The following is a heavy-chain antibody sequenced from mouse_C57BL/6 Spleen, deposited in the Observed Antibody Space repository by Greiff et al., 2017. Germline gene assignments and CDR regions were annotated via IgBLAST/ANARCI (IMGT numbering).Heavy chain of an antibody. D-gene: IGHD1-1*01. CDR2: IHPNSGST. Sequence: QVQLKQPGAELVKPGASVKLSCKASGYTFASYWMHWVKQRPGQGLEWIGMIHPNSGSTNYNEKFKSKATLTVDKSSSTAYMRLSSLTSEDSAVYYCARDHYYGSYWGQGTTLAVSS. CDR1: GYTFASYW. J-gene: IGHJ2*01. V-gene: IGHV1-64*01. CDR3: ARDHYYGSY.